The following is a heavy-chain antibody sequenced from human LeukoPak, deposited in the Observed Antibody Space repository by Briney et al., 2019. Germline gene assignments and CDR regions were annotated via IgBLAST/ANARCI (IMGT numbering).Heavy chain of an antibody. D-gene: IGHD3-10*01. CDR2: IYRGGST. V-gene: IGHV3-66*01. CDR3: VREQYTMVRGVIRWQNWYSGE. CDR1: GFTVSSNY. Sequence: GGSLSLSCAASGFTVSSNYLSGVRQAPGKGVEWASVIYRGGSTYYADSVKGRFTLSRDTCQKTLYPQMNRLRAEETALYFCVREQYTMVRGVIRWQNWYSGERALGT. J-gene: IGHJ3*01.